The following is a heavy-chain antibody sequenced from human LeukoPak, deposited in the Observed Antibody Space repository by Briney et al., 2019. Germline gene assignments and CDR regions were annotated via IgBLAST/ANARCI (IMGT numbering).Heavy chain of an antibody. J-gene: IGHJ4*02. CDR1: GFTFSSYA. V-gene: IGHV3-23*01. CDR2: ISDSGGST. CDR3: AKLYSTMATTGPDY. D-gene: IGHD1-1*01. Sequence: GSLRLSCAASGFTFSSYAMSWVRQAPGKGLEWVSGISDSGGSTNYADSVKGRFTISRDNSKNTLYLQMNSLRAEDTAVYYCAKLYSTMATTGPDYWGQGTLVTVSS.